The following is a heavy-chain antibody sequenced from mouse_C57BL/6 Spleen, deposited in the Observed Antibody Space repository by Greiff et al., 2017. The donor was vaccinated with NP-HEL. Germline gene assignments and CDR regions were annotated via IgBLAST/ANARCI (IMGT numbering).Heavy chain of an antibody. Sequence: DVQLQESGPGLVKPSQSLSLTCSVTGYSITSGYYWNWIRQFPGNKLECMGYISYDGSNNYNPSLKNRISITRDTSKNQFFLKLNSVTTEDTATYYCASGGYAMDYWGQGTSVTVSS. J-gene: IGHJ4*01. CDR2: ISYDGSN. V-gene: IGHV3-6*01. CDR3: ASGGYAMDY. CDR1: GYSITSGYY.